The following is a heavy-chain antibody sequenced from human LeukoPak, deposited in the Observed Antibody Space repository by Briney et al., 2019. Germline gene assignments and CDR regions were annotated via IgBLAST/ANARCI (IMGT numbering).Heavy chain of an antibody. CDR1: GGSFSGYY. V-gene: IGHV4-34*01. Sequence: PSETLSLTCAVYGGSFSGYYWSWIRQPPGKGLEWIGEINHSGCTNYNPSLKSRVTISVDTSKNQFSLKLSSVTAADTAVYYCARGLRGHYYYYMDVWGKGTTVTVSS. J-gene: IGHJ6*03. CDR3: ARGLRGHYYYYMDV. CDR2: INHSGCT.